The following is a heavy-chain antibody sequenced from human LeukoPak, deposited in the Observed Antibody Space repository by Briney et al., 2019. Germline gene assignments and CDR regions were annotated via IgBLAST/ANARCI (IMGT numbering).Heavy chain of an antibody. Sequence: PGRSLRLSCAASGFSFSAYAMHWVRRAPGKGLEWVAVLSYDGRNNKYADSVKGRFTISRDNRKNTLDLLMGSLRLDDTGIYYCARRMGYGSGSYYTAYFDLWGQGTLVTVSS. CDR2: LSYDGRNN. V-gene: IGHV3-30*04. CDR1: GFSFSAYA. D-gene: IGHD3-10*01. J-gene: IGHJ4*02. CDR3: ARRMGYGSGSYYTAYFDL.